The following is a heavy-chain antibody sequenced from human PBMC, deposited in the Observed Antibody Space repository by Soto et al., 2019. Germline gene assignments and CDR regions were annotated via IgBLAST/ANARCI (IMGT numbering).Heavy chain of an antibody. V-gene: IGHV3-23*01. J-gene: IGHJ2*01. CDR2: ISGSGGST. CDR1: GFTFSSYA. D-gene: IGHD4-17*01. CDR3: AKNPDYGGNSKGSNWYFDL. Sequence: EVQLLESGGGLVQPGGSLRLSCAASGFTFSSYAMSWVRQAPGKGLEWVSAISGSGGSTYYADSVKGRFTISRDNSKNTLYLQMNSRRAEDTAVYYCAKNPDYGGNSKGSNWYFDLWGRGTLVTVSS.